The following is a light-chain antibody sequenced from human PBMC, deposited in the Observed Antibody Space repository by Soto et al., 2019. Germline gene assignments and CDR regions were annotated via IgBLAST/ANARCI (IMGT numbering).Light chain of an antibody. J-gene: IGKJ5*01. Sequence: DIQMTQSPSSLSASVGDRVTITCQASQDISNYLNWYQQKLGKEPKLLIYDESNLETGVPSRFSGSGSGTDFTFTISSLQPEDIATYYRQQYSHLITVGQGTRLEIK. CDR1: QDISNY. CDR2: DES. V-gene: IGKV1-33*01. CDR3: QQYSHLIT.